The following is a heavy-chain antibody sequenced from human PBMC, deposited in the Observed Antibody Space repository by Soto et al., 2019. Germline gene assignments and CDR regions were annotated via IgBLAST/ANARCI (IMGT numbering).Heavy chain of an antibody. V-gene: IGHV3-48*01. Sequence: GGSLRLSCAASGFTFSSYSMNWVRQAPGKGLEWVSYISSGTSNIYYADSVKGRFTISRDNAKNSLYLQLNSLRAEDTAVYYCARGLYGMDVWGQGTTVTVSS. CDR2: ISSGTSNI. J-gene: IGHJ6*02. CDR1: GFTFSSYS. CDR3: ARGLYGMDV.